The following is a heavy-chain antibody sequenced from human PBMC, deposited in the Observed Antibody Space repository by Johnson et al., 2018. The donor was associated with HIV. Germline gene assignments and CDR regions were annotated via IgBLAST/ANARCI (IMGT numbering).Heavy chain of an antibody. D-gene: IGHD2-8*01. V-gene: IGHV3-13*01. CDR1: GFTFSSYD. Sequence: EVQLVESGGGVVQPGRSLRLSCAASGFTFSSYDMHWVRQATGKGLEWVSAIGTAGDTYYPGSVKGRFTISRDNSKNTLHLQMNSLRPEDTAVYYCARNSGNGLVLRGDAFDMWGQGTMVTVSS. CDR2: IGTAGDT. CDR3: ARNSGNGLVLRGDAFDM. J-gene: IGHJ3*02.